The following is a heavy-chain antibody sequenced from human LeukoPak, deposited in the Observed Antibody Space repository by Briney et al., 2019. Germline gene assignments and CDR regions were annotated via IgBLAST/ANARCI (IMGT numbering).Heavy chain of an antibody. CDR2: ITAGGRDT. CDR3: AKAGSWSSGWPTSDY. CDR1: GFIFSNYA. V-gene: IGHV3-23*01. J-gene: IGHJ4*02. Sequence: GGSLRLSCAASGFIFSNYAMNWVRQAPGEGLEWVSIITAGGRDTFYADPVKGRFTISRDNSKDTVYLQMNSLRAEDTAVYYCAKAGSWSSGWPTSDYWGQGTLVTVSS. D-gene: IGHD6-19*01.